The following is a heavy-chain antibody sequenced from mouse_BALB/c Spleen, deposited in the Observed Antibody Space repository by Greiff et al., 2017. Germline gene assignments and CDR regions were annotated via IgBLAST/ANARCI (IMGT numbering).Heavy chain of an antibody. D-gene: IGHD2-4*01. J-gene: IGHJ4*01. CDR1: GFTFSSFG. V-gene: IGHV5-17*02. Sequence: EVQRVESGGGLVQPGGSRKLSCAASGFTFSSFGMHWVRQAPEKGLEWVAYISSGSSTIYYADTVKGRFTISRDNPKNTLFLQMTSLRSEDTAMYYCAREGDDYRYYAMDYWGQGTSVTVSS. CDR3: AREGDDYRYYAMDY. CDR2: ISSGSSTI.